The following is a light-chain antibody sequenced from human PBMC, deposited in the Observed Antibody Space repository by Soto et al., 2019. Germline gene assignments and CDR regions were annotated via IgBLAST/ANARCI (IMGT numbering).Light chain of an antibody. V-gene: IGLV1-40*01. CDR3: QAYDYSLTASV. CDR1: SSNIGSNY. CDR2: GNR. Sequence: QSVLTQPPSVSAAPGQTVTISCSGSSSNIGSNYVSWYQQLPGTAPKLVIFGNRNRPSGVPERFSGSKSGTSASLAITGLQAEDEADYYCQAYDYSLTASVFGGGTKLTVL. J-gene: IGLJ3*02.